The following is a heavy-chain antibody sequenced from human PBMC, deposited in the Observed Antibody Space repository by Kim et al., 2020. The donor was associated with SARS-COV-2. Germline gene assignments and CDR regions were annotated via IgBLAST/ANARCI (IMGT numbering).Heavy chain of an antibody. CDR3: AKDYADSTVCLYS. V-gene: IGHV3-23*01. D-gene: IGHD3-16*01. J-gene: IGHJ4*02. Sequence: EYAEPDESQFSISRDNSKNTMYLQMNSLRAEDTAIYYCAKDYADSTVCLYSWGQGNLVTVSS.